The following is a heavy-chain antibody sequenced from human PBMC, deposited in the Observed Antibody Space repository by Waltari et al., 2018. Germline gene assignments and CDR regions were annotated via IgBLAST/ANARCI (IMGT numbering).Heavy chain of an antibody. J-gene: IGHJ4*02. V-gene: IGHV3-23*03. CDR1: GFTFRSYA. CDR3: AKDQGWFGELLLDY. CDR2: IYSGGST. D-gene: IGHD3-10*01. Sequence: EVQLLESGGGLVQPGGSLRLSCAASGFTFRSYAMRWVRQAPGKGVEWVSVIYSGGSTYYADSVKGRFTISRDNSKNTLYLQMNSLRAEDTAVYYCAKDQGWFGELLLDYWGQGTLVTVSS.